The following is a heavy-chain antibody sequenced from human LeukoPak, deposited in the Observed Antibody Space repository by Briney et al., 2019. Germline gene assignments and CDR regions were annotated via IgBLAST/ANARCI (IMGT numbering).Heavy chain of an antibody. J-gene: IGHJ4*02. CDR3: ARGVEPLAANTLAY. CDR1: GFTVSTND. Sequence: GGSQRLSCAASGFTVSTNDMTWVRQAPGKGLEWVSVLYSDGNTKYADSVQGRFTISRDNSKNTLYLEMNSLSPDDTAVYYCARGVEPLAANTLAYWGQGTLVTVSS. V-gene: IGHV3-53*01. CDR2: LYSDGNT. D-gene: IGHD1-14*01.